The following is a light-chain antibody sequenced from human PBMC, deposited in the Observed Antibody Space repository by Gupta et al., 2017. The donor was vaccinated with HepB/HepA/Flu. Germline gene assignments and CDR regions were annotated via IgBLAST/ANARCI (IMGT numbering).Light chain of an antibody. CDR3: YSEASNYIFV. V-gene: IGLV2-11*01. Sequence: QSALTQPRSVSGSPGQSVTISCTGTSSDVGGYNYVSWYQQHPGKDPNLLIYYVSKRPSGVPDRFSSYTAGNKASPHTTGLQAEDEAEDYCCYSEASNYIFVFGTGTKVNVL. CDR1: SSDVGGYNY. CDR2: YVS. J-gene: IGLJ1*01.